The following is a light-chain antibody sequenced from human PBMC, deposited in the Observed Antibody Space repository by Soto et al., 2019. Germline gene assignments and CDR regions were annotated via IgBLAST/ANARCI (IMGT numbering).Light chain of an antibody. CDR1: QSVSKN. CDR3: QQYNNWPLWT. Sequence: EIVMTQSPTTLSVSPGERATLSCRASQSVSKNLAWYQQKPGQAPRLLIYGASTRATGIPARFSGSGSGTDFTLTISSLQSEDFAVYYCQQYNNWPLWTXGQGTKVE. J-gene: IGKJ1*01. CDR2: GAS. V-gene: IGKV3-15*01.